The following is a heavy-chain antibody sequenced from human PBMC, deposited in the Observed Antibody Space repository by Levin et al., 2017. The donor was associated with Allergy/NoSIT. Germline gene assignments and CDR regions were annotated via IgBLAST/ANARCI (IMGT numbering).Heavy chain of an antibody. V-gene: IGHV3-49*03. D-gene: IGHD2-15*01. J-gene: IGHJ4*02. CDR3: TRGYCSGGSCLWYFDY. Sequence: PGGSLRLSCTASGFTFGDYAMSWFRQAPGKGLEWVGFIRSKAYGGTTEYVASVKGRFRISRDDSKSIAYLLMNSLKTEDTAVYYCTRGYCSGGSCLWYFDYWGQGTLVAVSS. CDR2: IRSKAYGGTT. CDR1: GFTFGDYA.